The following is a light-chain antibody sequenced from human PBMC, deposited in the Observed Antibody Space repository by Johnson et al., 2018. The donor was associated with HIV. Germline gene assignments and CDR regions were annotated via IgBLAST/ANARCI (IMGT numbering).Light chain of an antibody. CDR3: GTWDSGQGAVYV. V-gene: IGLV1-51*02. J-gene: IGLJ1*01. CDR1: NSNIGNNY. CDR2: ENN. Sequence: QSVLTQPPSVSAAPGQKVTISCSGSNSNIGNNYISWYQHLPGTAPKLLIYENNKRPSGIPDRFCGSKSGTSATLGITGLQTGDEADYYCGTWDSGQGAVYVFGPGTKVTVL.